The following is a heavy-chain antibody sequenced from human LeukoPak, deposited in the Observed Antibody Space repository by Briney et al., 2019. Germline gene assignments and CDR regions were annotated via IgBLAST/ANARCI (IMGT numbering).Heavy chain of an antibody. D-gene: IGHD3-22*01. J-gene: IGHJ3*02. CDR2: TRNKANSYTT. CDR3: ARVSYYDSSGYYWHDAFDI. V-gene: IGHV3-72*01. Sequence: GGSLRLSCAASGFTFSDHYMDWVRQAPGKGLEWVGRTRNKANSYTTEYAASVKGRFTISRDDSKNSLYLQMNSLKTEDTAVYYCARVSYYDSSGYYWHDAFDIWGQGTMVTVSS. CDR1: GFTFSDHY.